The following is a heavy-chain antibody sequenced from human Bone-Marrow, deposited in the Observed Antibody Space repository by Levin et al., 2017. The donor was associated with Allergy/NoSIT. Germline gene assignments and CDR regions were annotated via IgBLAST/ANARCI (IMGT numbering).Heavy chain of an antibody. CDR3: ARHGNDGGSGSYGHDAFDI. J-gene: IGHJ3*02. D-gene: IGHD3-10*01. CDR2: IYYSGST. V-gene: IGHV4-39*01. CDR1: GGSISSSSYY. Sequence: SSQTLSLTCTVSGGSISSSSYYWGWIRQPPGKGLEWIGSIYYSGSTYYNPSLKSRVTISVDTSKNQFSLKLSSVTAADTAVYYCARHGNDGGSGSYGHDAFDIWGQGTMVTVSS.